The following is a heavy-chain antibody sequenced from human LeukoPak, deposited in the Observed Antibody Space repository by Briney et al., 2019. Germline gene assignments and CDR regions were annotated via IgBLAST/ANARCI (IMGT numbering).Heavy chain of an antibody. CDR3: VYDSSGSYYFDY. D-gene: IGHD3-22*01. CDR1: GSSISSSSYY. Sequence: SETLSLTCTVSGSSISSSSYYWGWIRQPPGKGLEWIGSIYYSGSTYYNPSLKSRVTISVDTSKNQFSLKLSSVTAADTAVYYCVYDSSGSYYFDYWGQGTLVTVSS. J-gene: IGHJ4*02. V-gene: IGHV4-39*07. CDR2: IYYSGST.